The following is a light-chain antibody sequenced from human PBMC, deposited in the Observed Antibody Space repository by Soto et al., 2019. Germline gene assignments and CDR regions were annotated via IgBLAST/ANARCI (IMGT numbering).Light chain of an antibody. CDR2: AAS. CDR3: KQSYSTQWT. Sequence: DIQMTQSPSSLSASVGDRVNMTCRASRSISRYLSWYQQKPGKAPNLLIYAASGLQSGVPSRFSGAGSGTDFTLTIGNLHPEDFAIYYCKQSYSTQWTFGQGTKVDIK. V-gene: IGKV1-39*01. CDR1: RSISRY. J-gene: IGKJ1*01.